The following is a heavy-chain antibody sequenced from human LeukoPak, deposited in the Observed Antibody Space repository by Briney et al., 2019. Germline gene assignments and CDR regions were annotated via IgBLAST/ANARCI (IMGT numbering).Heavy chain of an antibody. CDR2: INGDGSST. CDR1: GFSISGHW. D-gene: IGHD1/OR15-1a*01. CDR3: TRDPRNKGFDP. J-gene: IGHJ5*02. V-gene: IGHV3-74*01. Sequence: GGSLRLSCAASGFSISGHWMHWVRQAPGKGLVWVSCINGDGSSTNYADSVKGRFTISRDNAKNTLYLEMNSLRAEDTAVYYCTRDPRNKGFDPWGQGTLVTVSS.